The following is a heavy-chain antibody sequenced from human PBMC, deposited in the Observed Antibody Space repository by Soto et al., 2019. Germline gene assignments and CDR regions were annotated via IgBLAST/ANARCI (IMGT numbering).Heavy chain of an antibody. J-gene: IGHJ4*02. Sequence: PGVSLSLSGAAAGCTFSSYSMSWVRQAPGKGLEWVSGISGGGDGTYYADSVKGRFTISRDNSKNTLYLQMNSLSAEDTAVYYCAKADDSSGYYLLLDYWGQGTPVTSPQ. D-gene: IGHD3-22*01. V-gene: IGHV3-23*01. CDR2: ISGGGDGT. CDR3: AKADDSSGYYLLLDY. CDR1: GCTFSSYS.